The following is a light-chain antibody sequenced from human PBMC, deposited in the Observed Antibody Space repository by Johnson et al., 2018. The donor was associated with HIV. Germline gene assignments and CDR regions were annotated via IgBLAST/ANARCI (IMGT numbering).Light chain of an antibody. V-gene: IGLV1-51*02. CDR2: ENN. J-gene: IGLJ1*01. CDR3: GTWDSSLSASYV. Sequence: HSVLTQPPSVSAAPGQKVTISCSGSSSNIGNNYVSWYQQLPGTAPKLLIYENNKRPSGIPDRFSGSKSGTSALLGITGLQTGDEADYYCGTWDSSLSASYVFGTGTKVTVL. CDR1: SSNIGNNY.